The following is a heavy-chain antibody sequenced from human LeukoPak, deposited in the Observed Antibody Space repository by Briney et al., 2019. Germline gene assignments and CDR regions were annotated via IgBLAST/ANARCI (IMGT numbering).Heavy chain of an antibody. CDR3: ARSTVTNYFAY. CDR1: GFTFRVYE. V-gene: IGHV3-48*03. J-gene: IGHJ4*02. Sequence: GRSLRLSCAASGFTFRVYEMNWVRQAPRKGLEWISYISASGSTIKYVDPVKGRFTISRDNAKNSLYQQMNSLRAEDTAVYYCARSTVTNYFAYWGQGTLVTVSS. D-gene: IGHD4-17*01. CDR2: ISASGSTI.